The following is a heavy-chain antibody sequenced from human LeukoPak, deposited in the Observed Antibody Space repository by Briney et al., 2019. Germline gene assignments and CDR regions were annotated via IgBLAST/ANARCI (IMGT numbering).Heavy chain of an antibody. J-gene: IGHJ5*02. V-gene: IGHV1-24*01. CDR3: ATGGSSWFRWFDP. CDR2: FHPEDGET. D-gene: IGHD6-13*01. Sequence: ASVKVSCKLTGYTLTELSMHWVRQAPGKGLEWMGGFHPEDGETIYAQKFQGRVTMTEDTSTDTAYMELSSLRSEDTAVYYCATGGSSWFRWFDPWGQGTLVTVSS. CDR1: GYTLTELS.